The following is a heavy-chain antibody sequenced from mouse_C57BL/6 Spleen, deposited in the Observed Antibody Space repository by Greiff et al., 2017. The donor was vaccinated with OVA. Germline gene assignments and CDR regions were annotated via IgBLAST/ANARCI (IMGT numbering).Heavy chain of an antibody. J-gene: IGHJ2*01. CDR2: IDPEAGET. V-gene: IGHV14-2*01. CDR3: ASWSDYFDY. CDR1: GFNIKDYY. Sequence: VQLQQSGAELVKPGASVKLSCTASGFNIKDYYMHWVKQRTEQGLEWIGRIDPEAGETKYAPKFPGKATITADTCSNTAYLQRSSLTSEDTAVYYCASWSDYFDYWGQGTTLTVSS.